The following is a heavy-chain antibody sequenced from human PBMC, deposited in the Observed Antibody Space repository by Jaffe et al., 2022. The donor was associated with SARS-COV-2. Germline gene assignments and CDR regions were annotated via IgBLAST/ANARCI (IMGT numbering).Heavy chain of an antibody. CDR3: ARGGPTRNCGGDCYSAFDY. J-gene: IGHJ4*02. V-gene: IGHV4-39*01. D-gene: IGHD2-21*02. Sequence: QLQLQESGPGLVKPSETLSLTCTVSGGSISSSSYYWGWIRQPPGKGLEWIGSIYYSGSTYYNPSLKSRVTISVDTSKNQFSLKLSSVTAADTAVYYCARGGPTRNCGGDCYSAFDYWGQGTLVTVSS. CDR2: IYYSGST. CDR1: GGSISSSSYY.